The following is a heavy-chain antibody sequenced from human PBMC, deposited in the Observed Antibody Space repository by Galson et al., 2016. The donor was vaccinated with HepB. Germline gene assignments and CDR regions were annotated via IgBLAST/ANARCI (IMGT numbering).Heavy chain of an antibody. V-gene: IGHV3-33*08. J-gene: IGHJ4*02. D-gene: IGHD2-2*01. CDR1: GFTFSPYP. Sequence: SLRLSCAASGFTFSPYPMHWVRQAPGKGLDWVAVIWYDGSNKDYADSVKGRFTISRDNSKNTLYLQMNSLRAEDTAVYYCARDGRYCIVTSCPMQYFVDYRGQGTLVSVSS. CDR2: IWYDGSNK. CDR3: ARDGRYCIVTSCPMQYFVDY.